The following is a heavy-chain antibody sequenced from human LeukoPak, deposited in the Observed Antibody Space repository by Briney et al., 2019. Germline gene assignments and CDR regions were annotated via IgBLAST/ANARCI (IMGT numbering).Heavy chain of an antibody. Sequence: GASVKVSCKASGYTLTTYYMHWVRQAPGQGLEWMGMINPSGGSTVYAQKFQGRVTITADESTSTAYMELSSLRSEDTAVYYCARPASGWSIITSLSAFDIWGQGTMVTVSS. CDR3: ARPASGWSIITSLSAFDI. V-gene: IGHV1-46*01. J-gene: IGHJ3*02. CDR2: INPSGGST. D-gene: IGHD6-19*01. CDR1: GYTLTTYY.